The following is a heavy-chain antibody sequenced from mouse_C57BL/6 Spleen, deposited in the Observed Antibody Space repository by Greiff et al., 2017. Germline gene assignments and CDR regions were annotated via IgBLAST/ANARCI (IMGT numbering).Heavy chain of an antibody. D-gene: IGHD3-2*02. Sequence: QVQLQQSGAELARPGASVKMSCKASGYTFTSYTMHWVKQRPGQGLEWIGYINPSSGYTKYNQKFKDKATLTADKSSSTAYMQLSSLTSEDSAVYYCARSDSSGYDAMDYWGQGTSVTVSS. CDR1: GYTFTSYT. CDR3: ARSDSSGYDAMDY. V-gene: IGHV1-4*01. CDR2: INPSSGYT. J-gene: IGHJ4*01.